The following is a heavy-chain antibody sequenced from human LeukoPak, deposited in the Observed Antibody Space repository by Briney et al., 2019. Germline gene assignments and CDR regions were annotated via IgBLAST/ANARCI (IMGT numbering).Heavy chain of an antibody. V-gene: IGHV3-7*01. Sequence: GGSLRLSCETSGFTAGFTFSTSYMTWVRQAPGMGLEWVAEIGPDGSGPVYVDSVKGRFTISRDNPKNALYLQMNSLRVEETAVYYCARDFSWRQFDYWGLGTLVTGSS. J-gene: IGHJ4*02. CDR1: GFTAGFTFSTSY. CDR2: IGPDGSGP. CDR3: ARDFSWRQFDY.